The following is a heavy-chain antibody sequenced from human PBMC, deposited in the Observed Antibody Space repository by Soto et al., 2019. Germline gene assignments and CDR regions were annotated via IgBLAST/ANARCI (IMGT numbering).Heavy chain of an antibody. CDR2: ISGSGGST. Sequence: EVQLLESGGGLVQPGGSLRLSCAASGFTFSSYAMSWVRQAPGKGLEWVSAISGSGGSTYYADSVKGRFTISRDNSKNTLYMQMNSLRAEDTAVYYCAKDFLIAVAGTYFDYWGQGPLVTVSS. CDR3: AKDFLIAVAGTYFDY. J-gene: IGHJ4*02. V-gene: IGHV3-23*01. D-gene: IGHD6-19*01. CDR1: GFTFSSYA.